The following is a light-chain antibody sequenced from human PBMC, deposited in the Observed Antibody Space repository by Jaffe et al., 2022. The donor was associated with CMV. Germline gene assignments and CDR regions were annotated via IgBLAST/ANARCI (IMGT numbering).Light chain of an antibody. CDR3: QQYNNWPIT. CDR1: QSVSNN. J-gene: IGKJ5*01. Sequence: EKVMTQSPATLSEFPGERATLSCRASQSVSNNLAWFQKKPGQPPRLLIYGASTRATGIPARFSGSGSGTEFTLTISSLQSEDFAVYYCQQYNNWPITFGQGTRLEIK. V-gene: IGKV3-15*01. CDR2: GAS.